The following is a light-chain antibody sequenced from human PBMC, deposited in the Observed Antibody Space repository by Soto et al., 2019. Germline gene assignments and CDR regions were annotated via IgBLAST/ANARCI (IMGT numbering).Light chain of an antibody. CDR3: QQYETFSGT. CDR1: QSVSSW. V-gene: IGKV1-5*03. CDR2: KAS. Sequence: DIQMTQSPSTQSASVGDRVIITFRASQSVSSWLAWYQQKPGKAPKLLIYKASSLESGVPSRFSGSGSGTKFTLTIASLQPDDFATYYCQQYETFSGTFGPGTKVDIK. J-gene: IGKJ1*01.